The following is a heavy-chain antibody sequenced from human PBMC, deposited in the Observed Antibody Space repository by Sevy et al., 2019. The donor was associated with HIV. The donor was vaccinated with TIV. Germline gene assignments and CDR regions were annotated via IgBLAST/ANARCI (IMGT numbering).Heavy chain of an antibody. V-gene: IGHV3-7*03. Sequence: GGSLRLSCAASGFTFSSYWMSWVRQAPGKGLEWVANIKHDGSEKYYVDSVKGRFTNSCDNAKNSLYLQMNSLGAEDTDVYYCAREDNEYIWGSLYYFDYWGQGTLVTVSS. CDR3: AREDNEYIWGSLYYFDY. CDR2: IKHDGSEK. D-gene: IGHD3-16*01. CDR1: GFTFSSYW. J-gene: IGHJ4*02.